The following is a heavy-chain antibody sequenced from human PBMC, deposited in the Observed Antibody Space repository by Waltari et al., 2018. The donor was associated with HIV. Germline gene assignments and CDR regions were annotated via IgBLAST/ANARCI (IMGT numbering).Heavy chain of an antibody. CDR2: INHSGST. CDR1: GGSFSGSY. J-gene: IGHJ6*02. D-gene: IGHD2-2*01. V-gene: IGHV4-34*01. CDR3: ARARLVSRGQYCSTTSCLPHYYYYYGMDV. Sequence: QVQLRQWGAGLLKPSETLSLTCAVYGGSFSGSYWSWIRPPPGKGLEGIGEINHSGSTNYNPSLKSRVTISVDTSKNQFTLKLTSVTAADTAVFYCARARLVSRGQYCSTTSCLPHYYYYYGMDVWGQGTTVTVSS.